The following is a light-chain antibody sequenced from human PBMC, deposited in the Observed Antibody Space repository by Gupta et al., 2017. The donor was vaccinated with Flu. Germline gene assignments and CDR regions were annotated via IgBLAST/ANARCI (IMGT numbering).Light chain of an antibody. V-gene: IGLV2-14*01. J-gene: IGLJ3*02. CDR3: SSYTSTNTLVV. CDR2: EVS. CDR1: SSDVGGYKY. Sequence: SALKQPASVSGSPGQSITIPCTGTSSDVGGYKYVSWYQQHPGKAPKLMIFEVSNRPSGVSDRFSGSKSGDTASLTISGLQAEDEADYYCSSYTSTNTLVVFGGGTKLTVL.